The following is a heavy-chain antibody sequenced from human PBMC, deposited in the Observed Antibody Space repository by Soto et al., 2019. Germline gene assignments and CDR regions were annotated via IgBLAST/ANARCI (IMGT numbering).Heavy chain of an antibody. V-gene: IGHV4-4*02. CDR2: IYHSGST. J-gene: IGHJ6*02. CDR1: GGSISSSNW. Sequence: SETLSLTCVVSGGSISSSNWWSWVRQPPGKGLEWIGEIYHSGSTNYNPSLKSRVTISVDKSKNQFSLKLSSVTAADTAVYYCATVLSTVTKTHYGMDVWGQGTTVTVSS. D-gene: IGHD4-17*01. CDR3: ATVLSTVTKTHYGMDV.